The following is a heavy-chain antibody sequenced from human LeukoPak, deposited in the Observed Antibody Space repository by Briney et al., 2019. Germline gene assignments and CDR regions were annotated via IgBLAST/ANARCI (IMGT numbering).Heavy chain of an antibody. J-gene: IGHJ4*02. CDR2: ISGTSSYT. Sequence: GGSLRLSCAASGFTFSDYYMSWIRQAPGKGLEWVSYISGTSSYTTYADSVKGRFTISRDNAKNSLYLQMNSLRGEDMAVYYCARLGSVAAAGTPDYWGQGTLVTVSS. D-gene: IGHD6-13*01. CDR3: ARLGSVAAAGTPDY. CDR1: GFTFSDYY. V-gene: IGHV3-11*06.